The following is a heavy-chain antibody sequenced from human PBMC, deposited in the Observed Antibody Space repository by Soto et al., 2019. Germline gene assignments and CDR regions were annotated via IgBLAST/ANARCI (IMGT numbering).Heavy chain of an antibody. CDR3: ARDRRVHNWNFDAFDI. V-gene: IGHV1-69*08. Sequence: QVQLVQSGAEVKKPGSSVKVSCKASGGTFSSYTISWVRQAPGQGLEWMGRIIPILGIANYAQKFQGRVTITAVKSTSTAYMELSSLRSEDTAVYYCARDRRVHNWNFDAFDIWGQGTMVTVSS. D-gene: IGHD1-1*01. CDR1: GGTFSSYT. J-gene: IGHJ3*02. CDR2: IIPILGIA.